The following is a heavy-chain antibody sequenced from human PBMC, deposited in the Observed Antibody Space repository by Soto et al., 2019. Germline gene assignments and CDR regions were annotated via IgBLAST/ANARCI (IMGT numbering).Heavy chain of an antibody. V-gene: IGHV3-23*01. Sequence: PGGSLRLSCAASGFTFSDYYMSWIRQAPGRGLEWVSAISGSGSPTYYADSVKGRFTISRDNSKNTLYLQMNSLRAEDTAVYYCAKSPGMYYYDSSGYYHYDYWGQGTLVTVSS. CDR1: GFTFSDYY. J-gene: IGHJ4*02. D-gene: IGHD3-22*01. CDR3: AKSPGMYYYDSSGYYHYDY. CDR2: ISGSGSPT.